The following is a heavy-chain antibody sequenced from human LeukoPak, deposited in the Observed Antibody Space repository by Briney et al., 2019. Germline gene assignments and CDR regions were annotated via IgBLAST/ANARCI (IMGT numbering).Heavy chain of an antibody. CDR2: INPNNGGT. V-gene: IGHV1-2*02. J-gene: IGHJ4*02. Sequence: GASVKVSCKASGYTFTGYYIHWVRQAPGQGLEWMGWINPNNGGTNYAQKFQGRVTMTRDTSISTAYMELSRLRSDDTAVYYCARALPPYYYGSGSFDYWGQGTLVTVSS. D-gene: IGHD3-10*01. CDR3: ARALPPYYYGSGSFDY. CDR1: GYTFTGYY.